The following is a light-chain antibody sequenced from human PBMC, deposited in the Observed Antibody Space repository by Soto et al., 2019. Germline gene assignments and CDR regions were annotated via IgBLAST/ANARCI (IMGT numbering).Light chain of an antibody. CDR3: SSYTSSSTSRV. CDR1: SSDVGGYNY. J-gene: IGLJ1*01. V-gene: IGLV2-14*01. Sequence: QSALTQPASVPGSPGQSITISCTGTSSDVGGYNYVSWYQQHPGKAPKLMIYDVSNRPSGVSNRFSGSKSGNTASLTISGLQAEDEADYYCSSYTSSSTSRVFGTGTKLTVL. CDR2: DVS.